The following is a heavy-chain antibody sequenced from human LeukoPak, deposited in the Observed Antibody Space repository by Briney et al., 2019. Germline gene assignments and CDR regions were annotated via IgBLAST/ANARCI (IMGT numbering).Heavy chain of an antibody. CDR2: ISSSSSTI. J-gene: IGHJ4*02. V-gene: IGHV3-48*01. CDR3: ARDLEYLGWDY. Sequence: GGSLRLSCAASGFTFSSYSMNWVRQAPGKGLEWVSYISSSSSTIYYADSVKGRFTISRDNAKNSLYLQMNSLRAEDTAVYYCARDLEYLGWDYWGQGTLVTVSS. D-gene: IGHD2/OR15-2a*01. CDR1: GFTFSSYS.